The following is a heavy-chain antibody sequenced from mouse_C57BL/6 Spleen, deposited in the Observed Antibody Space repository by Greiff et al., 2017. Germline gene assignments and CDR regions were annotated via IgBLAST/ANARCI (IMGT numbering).Heavy chain of an antibody. J-gene: IGHJ4*01. V-gene: IGHV2-2*01. CDR1: GFSLTSYG. CDR3: ARRKITTVVATNAMDY. D-gene: IGHD1-1*01. Sequence: VQVVESGPGLVQPSQSLSITCTVSGFSLTSYGVHWVRQSPGKGLEWLGVIWSGGSTDYNAAFISRLSISKDNSKSQVFFRMNSLQADDTAIYYCARRKITTVVATNAMDYWGQGTSVTVSS. CDR2: IWSGGST.